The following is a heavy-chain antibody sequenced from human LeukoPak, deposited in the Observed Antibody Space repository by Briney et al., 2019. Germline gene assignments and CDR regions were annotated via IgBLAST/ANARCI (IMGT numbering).Heavy chain of an antibody. CDR3: AKDTLRAPYSGSYQGYYFDY. D-gene: IGHD1-26*01. CDR2: IRYDGSNK. CDR1: GFTFSSYG. Sequence: GGSLRLSXAASGFTFSSYGMHWVRQAPVKGLEWVAFIRYDGSNKYYADSVKGRFTISRDNSKNTLYLQMNSLRAEDTAVYYCAKDTLRAPYSGSYQGYYFDYWGQGTLVTVSS. J-gene: IGHJ4*02. V-gene: IGHV3-30*02.